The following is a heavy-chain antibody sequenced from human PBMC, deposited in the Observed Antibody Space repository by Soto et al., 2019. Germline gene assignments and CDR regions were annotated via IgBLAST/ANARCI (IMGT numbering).Heavy chain of an antibody. CDR3: ASAGDTHGSSYFDY. V-gene: IGHV1-18*04. D-gene: IGHD5-12*01. CDR2: ISTAKGDT. Sequence: QVQLVQSGAEVKKPGASVKVSCKASGYTFTTYGLSWVRQAPGQGLEWKGWISTAKGDTNYAQKFQGRVTMTTDASTGTAYMELRSLRSDGTAVFFCASAGDTHGSSYFDYGCQGTLLTVSS. J-gene: IGHJ4*02. CDR1: GYTFTTYG.